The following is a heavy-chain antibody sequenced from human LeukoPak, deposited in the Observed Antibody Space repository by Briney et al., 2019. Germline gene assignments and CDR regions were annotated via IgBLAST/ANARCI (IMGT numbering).Heavy chain of an antibody. Sequence: GGSLRLSCAASGFTFSSYWMNWVRQAPGKGLEWVSSISSSSSYIYYADSVKGRFTISRDNAKNSLYLQMNSLRAEDTAVYYCARGPPYIVATMDFDYWGQGTLVTVSS. CDR1: GFTFSSYW. CDR3: ARGPPYIVATMDFDY. V-gene: IGHV3-21*01. J-gene: IGHJ4*02. CDR2: ISSSSSYI. D-gene: IGHD5-12*01.